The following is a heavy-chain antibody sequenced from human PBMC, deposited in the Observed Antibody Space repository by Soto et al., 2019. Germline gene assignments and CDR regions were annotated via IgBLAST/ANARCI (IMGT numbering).Heavy chain of an antibody. CDR3: TKSSGGSSSVGMDY. V-gene: IGHV3-33*03. Sequence: GGSLRLSCAASGFTFSSYGMHWVRQAPGKGLEWVAVIWYDGSNKYYADSVKGRFTISRGNSKNTLSLQMTAMRVEDSSVYYCTKSSGGSSSVGMDYWGPGTLVTVSS. CDR1: GFTFSSYG. J-gene: IGHJ4*02. CDR2: IWYDGSNK. D-gene: IGHD6-6*01.